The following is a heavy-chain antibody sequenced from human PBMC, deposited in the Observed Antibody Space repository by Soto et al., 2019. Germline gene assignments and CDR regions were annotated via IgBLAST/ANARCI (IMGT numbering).Heavy chain of an antibody. CDR3: ARDTYYSGPVFDY. D-gene: IGHD3-10*01. V-gene: IGHV4-59*01. CDR1: GGSISSYY. Sequence: SETLSLTCTVSGGSISSYYWSWIRQPPGKGLEWIGYIYYSGSTNYNPSLKSRVTISVDTSKNQFSLKLSSVTAADTAVYYCARDTYYSGPVFDYWGQGTLVTVSS. CDR2: IYYSGST. J-gene: IGHJ4*02.